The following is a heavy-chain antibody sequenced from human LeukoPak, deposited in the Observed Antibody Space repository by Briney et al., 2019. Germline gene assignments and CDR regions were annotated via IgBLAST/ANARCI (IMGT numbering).Heavy chain of an antibody. CDR3: ARGAPYCGGDCNDY. CDR1: GFTFSSYW. Sequence: PGGSLRLSCAASGFTFSSYWMSWVRQAPGKGLEWVANIKQDGSEKYYVDSVKGRFTISRDNAKNSLYLQMNSLRAEDTAVYYCARGAPYCGGDCNDYWGQGTLVTVSS. V-gene: IGHV3-7*01. J-gene: IGHJ4*02. D-gene: IGHD2-21*02. CDR2: IKQDGSEK.